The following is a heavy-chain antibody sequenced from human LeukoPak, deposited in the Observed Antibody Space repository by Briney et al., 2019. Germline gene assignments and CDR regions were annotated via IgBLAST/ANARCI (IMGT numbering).Heavy chain of an antibody. D-gene: IGHD6-13*01. CDR3: ARGMQQLYHFDS. Sequence: KPSGTLSLTCAVSGGSLSRYYWGWVRQPPGEGREWVGYIYYSGSTNYNPSLKSRVTISVDTSKNQFSLKLLSVTAADTAVYYCARGMQQLYHFDSWGQGTLVTVSS. CDR1: GGSLSRYY. V-gene: IGHV4-59*01. CDR2: IYYSGST. J-gene: IGHJ4*02.